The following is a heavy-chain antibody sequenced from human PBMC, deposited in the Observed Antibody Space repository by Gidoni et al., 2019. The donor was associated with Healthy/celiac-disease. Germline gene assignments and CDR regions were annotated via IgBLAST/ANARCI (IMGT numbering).Heavy chain of an antibody. V-gene: IGHV3-13*01. CDR3: ARGGPYCGGDCYSDDAFDI. Sequence: EVQLVESGGGLVQPGGSLRLSCAASGFTFSSYDMHWVRQATGKGLEWVSAIGTAGDTYYPGSVKGRFTISRENAKNSLYLQMNSLRAGDTAVYYCARGGPYCGGDCYSDDAFDIWGQGTMVTVSS. CDR2: IGTAGDT. CDR1: GFTFSSYD. J-gene: IGHJ3*02. D-gene: IGHD2-21*02.